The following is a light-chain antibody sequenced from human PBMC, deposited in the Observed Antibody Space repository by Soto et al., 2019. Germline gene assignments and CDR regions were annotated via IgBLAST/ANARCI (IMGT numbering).Light chain of an antibody. J-gene: IGKJ5*01. CDR2: GAS. V-gene: IGKV3D-20*02. CDR3: QQRSSWPIT. CDR1: QSVSSSY. Sequence: EIVLTQSPGTLSLSPGERATLACMASQSVSSSYLAWYQQKPGQAPRLLIYGASSRATGIPDRFSGSGSGTDFTLTISRLEPEDFAVYYCQQRSSWPITFGQGTRLEIK.